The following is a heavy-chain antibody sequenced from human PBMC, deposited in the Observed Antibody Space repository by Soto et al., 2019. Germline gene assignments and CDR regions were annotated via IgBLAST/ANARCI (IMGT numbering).Heavy chain of an antibody. Sequence: ASVKVSCKASGYTFTSYGISWVRQAPGQGLEWMGWISAYNGNTNYAQKLQGRVTMTTDTSTSTAYMELRSLRSDDTAVYYCARDGVYSGYDFPSDYWGQGTLVTVSS. CDR1: GYTFTSYG. V-gene: IGHV1-18*01. J-gene: IGHJ4*02. CDR2: ISAYNGNT. D-gene: IGHD5-12*01. CDR3: ARDGVYSGYDFPSDY.